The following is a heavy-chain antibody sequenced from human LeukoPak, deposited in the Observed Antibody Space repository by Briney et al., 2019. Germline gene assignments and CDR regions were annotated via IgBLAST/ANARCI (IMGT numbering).Heavy chain of an antibody. D-gene: IGHD3-10*01. CDR2: ISSSSTI. V-gene: IGHV3-48*01. J-gene: IGHJ4*02. Sequence: PGGSLRLSCAASGFTFSSYSMNWVRQAPGKGLEWVSYISSSSTIYYADSVKGRFTISRDNAKNSLYLQMNSLRAEDTAVYYCARVGPMVRGVSDYWGQGTLVTVSS. CDR1: GFTFSSYS. CDR3: ARVGPMVRGVSDY.